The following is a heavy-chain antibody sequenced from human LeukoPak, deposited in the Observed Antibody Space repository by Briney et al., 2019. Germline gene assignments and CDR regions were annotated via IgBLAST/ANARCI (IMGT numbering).Heavy chain of an antibody. Sequence: SETLSLTCTVSGGSISSSSYYWGWIRQPPGKGLEWIGSIYYSGSTYYNPSLKSRVTISVDTSKNQFSLKLSSVTAADTAVYYCASLTGDYGASSDYWGQGTLVTVSS. CDR2: IYYSGST. CDR1: GGSISSSSYY. J-gene: IGHJ4*02. CDR3: ASLTGDYGASSDY. D-gene: IGHD4-17*01. V-gene: IGHV4-39*01.